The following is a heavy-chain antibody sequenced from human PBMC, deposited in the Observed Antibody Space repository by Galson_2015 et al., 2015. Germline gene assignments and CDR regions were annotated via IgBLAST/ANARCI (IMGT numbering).Heavy chain of an antibody. V-gene: IGHV1-8*01. CDR3: AVGYCSGGTCYGDFQY. Sequence: SVKVSCKASGYTFTSFDINWVRQATGQGLEWMGWMNPNSGNTGYAQKFQGRVTMTRNTSISTAYMELSTLRSEDTAVYYCAVGYCSGGTCYGDFQYWGQGTLVTVSS. D-gene: IGHD2-15*01. J-gene: IGHJ1*01. CDR1: GYTFTSFD. CDR2: MNPNSGNT.